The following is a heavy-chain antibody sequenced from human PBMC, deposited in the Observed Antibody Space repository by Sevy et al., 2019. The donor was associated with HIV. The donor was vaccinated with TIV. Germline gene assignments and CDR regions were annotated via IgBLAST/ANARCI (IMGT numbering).Heavy chain of an antibody. J-gene: IGHJ4*01. CDR3: VREGLGGYSYSLDY. Sequence: GGSLRLSCAASGFSFSIYWMSWVRQAPGKGLEWVATMKQDGSEEDYVDSVKGRFTISRDNAKNSLFLQMNSLSAEDTAVDYGVREGLGGYSYSLDYWGHGTLVTVSS. D-gene: IGHD5-18*01. CDR1: GFSFSIYW. CDR2: MKQDGSEE. V-gene: IGHV3-7*03.